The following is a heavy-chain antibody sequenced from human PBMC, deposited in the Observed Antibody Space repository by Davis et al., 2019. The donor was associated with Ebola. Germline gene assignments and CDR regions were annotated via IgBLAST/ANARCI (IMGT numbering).Heavy chain of an antibody. CDR1: GGSVSSGSYY. CDR3: AREGRHYYYYYGMDV. V-gene: IGHV4-61*01. Sequence: SETLSLTCTVSGGSVSSGSYYCSWIRQPPGKGLEWIGYIYYSGSTNYNPSLKSRVTISVDTSQNQFSLQLSSVTAADTAVYYCAREGRHYYYYYGMDVWGQGTTVTVSS. CDR2: IYYSGST. J-gene: IGHJ6*02.